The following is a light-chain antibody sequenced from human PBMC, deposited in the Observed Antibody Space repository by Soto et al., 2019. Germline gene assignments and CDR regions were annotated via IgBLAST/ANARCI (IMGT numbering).Light chain of an antibody. CDR3: QQYYSRKT. J-gene: IGKJ1*01. CDR2: KAS. V-gene: IGKV1-5*03. Sequence: DIQMTQSPSTLSASVGDSVTITCRASQSISSWLAWYQQKPGHPPNLLIDKASTLGSGVPSRFSGSGSGTEFTLTIIRLQPDDFSTYYCQQYYSRKTFGQGTKVQI. CDR1: QSISSW.